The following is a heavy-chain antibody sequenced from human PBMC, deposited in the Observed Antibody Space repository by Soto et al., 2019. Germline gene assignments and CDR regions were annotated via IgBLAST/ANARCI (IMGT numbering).Heavy chain of an antibody. CDR3: ARGPLVVLNYFDS. Sequence: QVQLVQSGAEVKKPGSSVKVSCKASGGTFKNYPINWVRQAPGQGLEWMGSNLPIMDIPDYAQNFQARLTITADKSTSTAYMELSSLRSEDTAMYFCARGPLVVLNYFDSWGQGTLVTVSS. V-gene: IGHV1-69*02. CDR1: GGTFKNYP. CDR2: NLPIMDIP. D-gene: IGHD2-2*01. J-gene: IGHJ4*02.